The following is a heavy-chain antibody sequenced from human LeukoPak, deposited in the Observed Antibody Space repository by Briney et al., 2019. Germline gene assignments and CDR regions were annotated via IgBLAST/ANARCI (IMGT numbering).Heavy chain of an antibody. Sequence: PSETLSLTCTASGGSLSSDYWSWIRQPPGKGLEWIGYVSYSGTTNYNPSLNSRLTISLDTSKNRFSLNLSSVTAADTAIYFCARCVRGPDYYIDVWGKGTTVTVSS. CDR2: VSYSGTT. CDR1: GGSLSSDY. V-gene: IGHV4-59*01. D-gene: IGHD2-2*01. J-gene: IGHJ6*03. CDR3: ARCVRGPDYYIDV.